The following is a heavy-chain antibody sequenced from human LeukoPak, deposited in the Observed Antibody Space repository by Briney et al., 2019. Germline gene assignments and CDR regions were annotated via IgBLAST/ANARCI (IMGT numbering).Heavy chain of an antibody. V-gene: IGHV3-30*02. CDR3: AKDGVLLGDYADYFDY. CDR1: AFTFSSYG. D-gene: IGHD4-17*01. Sequence: PGRSLRLSCAAAAFTFSSYGMHWVRQAPGEGLEWVAFIRYDGSNKYYADSVKGRFTISRDNSKNTLYLQMNSLRAEDTAVYYCAKDGVLLGDYADYFDYWGQGTLVTVSS. CDR2: IRYDGSNK. J-gene: IGHJ4*02.